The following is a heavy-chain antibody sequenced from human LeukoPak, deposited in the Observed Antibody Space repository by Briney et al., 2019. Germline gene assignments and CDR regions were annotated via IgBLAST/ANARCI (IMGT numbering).Heavy chain of an antibody. Sequence: ASETLSLTCTVSGASINTNDFYWAWIRQPPGKGLEWLGTIHSFGQIYSNPSLKTRLSISVDMSKNEFSLRLNSVTAAETAVYFCARQNRFWGSGNYWGQGTLVTVSS. CDR1: GASINTNDFY. V-gene: IGHV4-39*07. J-gene: IGHJ4*02. CDR2: IHSFGQI. CDR3: ARQNRFWGSGNY. D-gene: IGHD3-10*01.